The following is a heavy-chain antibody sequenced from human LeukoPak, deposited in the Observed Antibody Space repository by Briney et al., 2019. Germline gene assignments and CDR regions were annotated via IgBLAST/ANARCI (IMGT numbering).Heavy chain of an antibody. CDR2: INPNSGGT. D-gene: IGHD3-10*01. V-gene: IGHV1-2*02. CDR3: ARDGLTVPGGGAFDI. J-gene: IGHJ3*02. CDR1: GYTFTGYY. Sequence: ASVKVSCKASGYTFTGYYMHWVRQAPGQGLEWMGWINPNSGGTNYAQKFQGRVTMTRDTSISTAYMELSRLRSDDTAVYYCARDGLTVPGGGAFDIWGQGTMVTVSS.